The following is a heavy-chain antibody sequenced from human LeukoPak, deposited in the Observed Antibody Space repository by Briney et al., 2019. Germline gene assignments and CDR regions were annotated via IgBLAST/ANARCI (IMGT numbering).Heavy chain of an antibody. J-gene: IGHJ5*02. V-gene: IGHV4-61*01. CDR2: IYYSGST. CDR3: ARALTEKYYYDSSGYFNWFDP. D-gene: IGHD3-22*01. Sequence: SETLSLTCTVSGGSVSSGSYYWSWIRQPPGKGLEWIGYIYYSGSTNYNPSLKSRVTISVDTSKNQFSLKLSSVTAADTAVYYCARALTEKYYYDSSGYFNWFDPWGQGTLVTVSS. CDR1: GGSVSSGSYY.